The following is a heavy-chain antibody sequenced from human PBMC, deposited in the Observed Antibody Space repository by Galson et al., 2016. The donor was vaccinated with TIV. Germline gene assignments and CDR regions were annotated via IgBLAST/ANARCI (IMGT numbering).Heavy chain of an antibody. D-gene: IGHD5-18*01. CDR2: ISGGNSYI. CDR1: GFTFSSHT. CDR3: TKARGYSYGSPQDYDYGMDV. J-gene: IGHJ6*02. Sequence: SLRLSCAASGFTFSSHTMNWVRQAPGTGLELVSSISGGNSYIYYADSVKGRFTISRDNAKNSLYLQMSSLRAEDTALYYCTKARGYSYGSPQDYDYGMDVWGQGTTVTVSS. V-gene: IGHV3-21*04.